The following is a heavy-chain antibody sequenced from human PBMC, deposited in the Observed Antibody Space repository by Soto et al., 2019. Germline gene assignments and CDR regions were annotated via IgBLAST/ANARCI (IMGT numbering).Heavy chain of an antibody. CDR1: GFIFSDYE. Sequence: PGGSLRLSFEVSGFIFSDYEMNWVRQVPGKGLEWISYISISGTIIHYADSVKGRFTISRDNAKNSVYLQMNSLRVEDTAIYYCAREGGFDWFYPWGQGTLVTVSS. CDR3: AREGGFDWFYP. CDR2: ISISGTII. V-gene: IGHV3-48*03. J-gene: IGHJ5*02.